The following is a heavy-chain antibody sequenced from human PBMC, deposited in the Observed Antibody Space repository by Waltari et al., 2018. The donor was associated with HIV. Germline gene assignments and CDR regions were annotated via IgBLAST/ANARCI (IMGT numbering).Heavy chain of an antibody. CDR2: ISYSGST. CDR1: GGSISSSSYY. CDR3: ARWESLALGYCSSTSCYPRLNWCDP. Sequence: QLQLQESGPGLVKPSETLSLTCTVSGGSISSSSYYWGWIRQPPGKGLEWIGSISYSGSTYAHPTLQVRVPRSVNTAKNQCSLKLSSVTAADTAVYYWARWESLALGYCSSTSCYPRLNWCDPWGQGTLVTVSS. J-gene: IGHJ5*02. V-gene: IGHV4-39*07. D-gene: IGHD2-2*01.